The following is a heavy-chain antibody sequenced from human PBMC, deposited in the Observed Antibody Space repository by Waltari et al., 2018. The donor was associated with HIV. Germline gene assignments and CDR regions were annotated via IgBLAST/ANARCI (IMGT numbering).Heavy chain of an antibody. CDR1: GASIMSYF. J-gene: IGHJ4*02. V-gene: IGHV4-59*01. D-gene: IGHD3-10*01. CDR3: AREREDDGSGFCDY. CDR2: VVKSGIT. Sequence: QVQLQESGPGLVKPSETLSLTCTVSGASIMSYFWSWIRQPPGKGLEWIGYVVKSGITNYNPTPKSRVTISVDTSYNQFSLRLNSVTAADTAVYYCAREREDDGSGFCDYWGQGILVTVSS.